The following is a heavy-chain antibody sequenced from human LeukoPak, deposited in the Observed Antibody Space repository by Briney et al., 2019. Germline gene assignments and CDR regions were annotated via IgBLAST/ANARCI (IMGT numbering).Heavy chain of an antibody. J-gene: IGHJ5*02. Sequence: PSETLSLTCTVSGGSVSSGSYYWSWIRQPPGKGLEWIGHMSYSGSTNYNPSLKSRVTISLDTPKNQFSLKLSSVTAADTAVYYCARNRGGAAAGFDPWGQGTLVTVSS. V-gene: IGHV4-61*01. D-gene: IGHD6-13*01. CDR3: ARNRGGAAAGFDP. CDR1: GGSVSSGSYY. CDR2: MSYSGST.